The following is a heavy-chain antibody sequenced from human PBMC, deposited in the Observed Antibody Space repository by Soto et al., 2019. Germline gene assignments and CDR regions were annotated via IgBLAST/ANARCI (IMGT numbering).Heavy chain of an antibody. CDR2: IGANAGVT. D-gene: IGHD1-1*01. CDR3: ASSFAGTTGTGIDY. CDR1: GFSFSNYA. V-gene: IGHV3-64D*06. J-gene: IGHJ4*02. Sequence: PGGSLRLSCSASGFSFSNYAFYWVRQAPGNGLHFVSAIGANAGVTYYADSVKDRFTISRDNSKNTLYLQVIGLRAEDSAVYYCASSFAGTTGTGIDYWGQGTLVTVSS.